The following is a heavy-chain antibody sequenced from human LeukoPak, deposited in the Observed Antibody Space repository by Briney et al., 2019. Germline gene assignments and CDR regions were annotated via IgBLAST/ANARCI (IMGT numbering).Heavy chain of an antibody. CDR2: ITGSGGTT. Sequence: PGGSLRLSCAASGFTFSSYAMSWVRQAPGKGLEWVSTITGSGGTTYYADSVKGRFTISRDNSKNTLYLQMNSLRAEDTAVYYCVREGIAAALDYWGQGTLVTVSS. V-gene: IGHV3-23*01. CDR1: GFTFSSYA. D-gene: IGHD6-13*01. CDR3: VREGIAAALDY. J-gene: IGHJ4*02.